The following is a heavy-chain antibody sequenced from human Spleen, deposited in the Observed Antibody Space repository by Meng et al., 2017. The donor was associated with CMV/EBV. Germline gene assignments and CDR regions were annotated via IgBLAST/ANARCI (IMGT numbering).Heavy chain of an antibody. D-gene: IGHD3-10*01. Sequence: GESLKISCAASGFTFSSYAMSWVRQAPGKGLEWVSAISGSGGSTYYADSVKGRFTISRDNSKNTLYLQMNSLRAEDTAVYYCAKGRRIGSGWKTFCSYWGQGTPVTVSS. CDR3: AKGRRIGSGWKTFCSY. CDR2: ISGSGGST. J-gene: IGHJ4*02. V-gene: IGHV3-23*01. CDR1: GFTFSSYA.